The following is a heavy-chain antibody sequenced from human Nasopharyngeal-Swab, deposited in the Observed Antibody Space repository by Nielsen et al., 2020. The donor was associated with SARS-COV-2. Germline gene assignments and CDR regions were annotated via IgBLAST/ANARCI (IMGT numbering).Heavy chain of an antibody. CDR2: INSDGSST. Sequence: GVLKISCAASGFTFSSYWMHWVRQAPGKGLVWVSRINSDGSSTSYADSVKGRFTISRDNAKNTLYLQMNSLRAEDTAVYYCARGGSYSSSWYPTYWGQGTLVTVSS. J-gene: IGHJ4*02. CDR1: GFTFSSYW. CDR3: ARGGSYSSSWYPTY. D-gene: IGHD6-13*01. V-gene: IGHV3-74*01.